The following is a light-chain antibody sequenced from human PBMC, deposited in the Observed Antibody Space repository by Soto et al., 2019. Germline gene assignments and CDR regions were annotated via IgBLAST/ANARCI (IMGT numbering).Light chain of an antibody. Sequence: QSALTQPPSASGSPGQSVTISCTGTSSDVGGYNFVSWYQQQPGKAPKLMIYEVSKRPSGVPDRFSGSKSGNAASLTVSGLQAEDEADYYCSSYAGSKNFVFGGGTKVTVL. CDR2: EVS. V-gene: IGLV2-8*01. CDR3: SSYAGSKNFV. J-gene: IGLJ2*01. CDR1: SSDVGGYNF.